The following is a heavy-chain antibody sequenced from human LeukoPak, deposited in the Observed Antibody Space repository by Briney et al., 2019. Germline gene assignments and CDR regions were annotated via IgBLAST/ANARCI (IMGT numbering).Heavy chain of an antibody. D-gene: IGHD2-2*01. J-gene: IGHJ6*02. V-gene: IGHV1-8*01. Sequence: ASVKVSCKASGYSFTTYEINWARQATGQGLEWMGWMNPNSGNTGYAQKFQGRVTMTRNTSISTAYMELSSLRSEDTAVYYCAVVVPAVIYGMDVWGQGTTVTVSS. CDR3: AVVVPAVIYGMDV. CDR1: GYSFTTYE. CDR2: MNPNSGNT.